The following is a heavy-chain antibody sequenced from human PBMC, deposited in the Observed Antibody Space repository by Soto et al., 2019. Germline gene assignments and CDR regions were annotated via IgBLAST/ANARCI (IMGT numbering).Heavy chain of an antibody. Sequence: QVTLKESGPVLVKPTETLTLTCTVSGFSLSNTRMGVSWIRQPPGKALEWLAHIFSNDEKYYITSLKSRLTISRDTSRSQVVLTMTNMAPVDTATYYCARILCITTTCFATNAAFDLWGQGTMVTVSS. V-gene: IGHV2-26*01. CDR2: IFSNDEK. CDR1: GFSLSNTRMG. J-gene: IGHJ3*01. CDR3: ARILCITTTCFATNAAFDL. D-gene: IGHD2-2*01.